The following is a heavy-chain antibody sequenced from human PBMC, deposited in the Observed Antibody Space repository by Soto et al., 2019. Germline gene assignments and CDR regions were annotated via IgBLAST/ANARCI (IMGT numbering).Heavy chain of an antibody. CDR3: ARVADHSSGWHFDY. D-gene: IGHD6-19*01. Sequence: PSETLSLTCTVSGGSISSYYWSWIRQPPGKGLEWIGYIYYSGSTNYNPSLKSRVTISVDTSKNQFSLKLSSVTAADTAVYYCARVADHSSGWHFDYWGQGTLVTVSS. J-gene: IGHJ4*02. V-gene: IGHV4-59*01. CDR2: IYYSGST. CDR1: GGSISSYY.